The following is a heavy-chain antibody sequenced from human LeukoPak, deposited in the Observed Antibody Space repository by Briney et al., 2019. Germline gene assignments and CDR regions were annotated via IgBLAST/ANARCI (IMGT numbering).Heavy chain of an antibody. Sequence: PGGSLRLSCAASGFTVSSSYMSWVRQAPGKGLEWVSVIHSGGNTYYADSVKGRFTISRDNSKNTLFLQMNSLRAEDTAVYYCTRDLNSGGSYWGQGTLVTVSS. CDR3: TRDLNSGGSY. CDR2: IHSGGNT. V-gene: IGHV3-53*01. CDR1: GFTVSSSY. D-gene: IGHD2-15*01. J-gene: IGHJ4*02.